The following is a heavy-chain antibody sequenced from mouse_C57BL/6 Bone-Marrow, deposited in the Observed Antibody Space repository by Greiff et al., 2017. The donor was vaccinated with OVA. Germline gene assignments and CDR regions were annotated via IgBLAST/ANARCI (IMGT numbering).Heavy chain of an antibody. CDR1: GFNIKNTY. Sequence: EVQLVESVAELVRPGASVKLSCTASGFNIKNTYMHWVKQRPEQGLEWIGRIDPANGNTKYAPKFQGKATITADTSSNTAYLQLSSLTSEDTAIYYCARSLRRGYYAMDYWGQGTSVTVSS. J-gene: IGHJ4*01. CDR2: IDPANGNT. V-gene: IGHV14-3*01. D-gene: IGHD2-12*01. CDR3: ARSLRRGYYAMDY.